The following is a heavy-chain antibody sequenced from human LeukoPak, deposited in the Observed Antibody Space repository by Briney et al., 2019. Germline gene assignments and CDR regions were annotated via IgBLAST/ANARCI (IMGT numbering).Heavy chain of an antibody. V-gene: IGHV3-30*18. CDR1: GFTFSSYG. D-gene: IGHD3-9*01. J-gene: IGHJ6*02. CDR3: AKDLSGYDILTGTIDYYYYGMDV. CDR2: IIYDGRKK. Sequence: GGSLRLSCAASGFTFSSYGMHWVPQAPGQGVGWGGVIIYDGRKKYNADSVKGRFTISRDNSKNTLYLQMNSLRAEDTAVYYCAKDLSGYDILTGTIDYYYYGMDVWGQGTTVTVSS.